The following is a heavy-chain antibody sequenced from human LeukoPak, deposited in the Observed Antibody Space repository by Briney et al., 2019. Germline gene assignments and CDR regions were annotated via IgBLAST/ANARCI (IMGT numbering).Heavy chain of an antibody. J-gene: IGHJ5*02. CDR3: AKSDWFDP. CDR1: GFTFSSYA. Sequence: GGSLRLSCAASGFTFSSYAMHWVRHAPGKGLEWVAVISYDGSNKYYADSVKGRFTISRDNSKNTLYLQMNSLRAEDTALYYCAKSDWFDPWGQGTLVTVSS. V-gene: IGHV3-30*04. CDR2: ISYDGSNK.